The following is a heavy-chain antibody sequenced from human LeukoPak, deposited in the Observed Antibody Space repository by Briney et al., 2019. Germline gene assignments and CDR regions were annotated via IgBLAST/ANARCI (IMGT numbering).Heavy chain of an antibody. V-gene: IGHV4-34*01. D-gene: IGHD1-26*01. CDR2: IKHSGST. J-gene: IGHJ6*02. CDR1: GGSFSGYY. Sequence: SETLSLTCAVYGGSFSGYYWSWIRQPPGKGLEWIGEIKHSGSTTYNPSLKSRVTISVDTSRNQFSLRLSSVTAADTALYFCARDPGSYGMDAWGQGTTVTVSS. CDR3: ARDPGSYGMDA.